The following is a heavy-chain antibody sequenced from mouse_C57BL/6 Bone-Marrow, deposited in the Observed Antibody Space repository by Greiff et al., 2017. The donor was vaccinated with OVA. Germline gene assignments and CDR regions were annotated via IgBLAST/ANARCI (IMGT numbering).Heavy chain of an antibody. D-gene: IGHD1-1*01. CDR1: GYTFTSYG. CDR2: IYPRSGNT. Sequence: QVQLQQSGAELARPGASVKLSCKASGYTFTSYGISWVKQRPGQGLEWIGEIYPRSGNTYYNEKFKGKATLTADKSSSTAYMELRSLTSEDSAVYFGAISDYYYWYFDVWGTGTTVTVSA. V-gene: IGHV1-81*01. J-gene: IGHJ1*03. CDR3: AISDYYYWYFDV.